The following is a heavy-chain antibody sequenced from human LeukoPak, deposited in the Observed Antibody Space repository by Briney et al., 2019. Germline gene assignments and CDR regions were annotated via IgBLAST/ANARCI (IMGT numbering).Heavy chain of an antibody. J-gene: IGHJ5*02. CDR2: INHSGST. Sequence: PSETLSLTCAVYGGSFSGYYWSWIRQPPGKGLEWIGEINHSGSTNYNPSLKSRVTMSVDTSKNQFSLKLSSVTAADTAVYYCARFLRYCSGGSCYWFDPWGQGTLVTVSS. V-gene: IGHV4-34*01. CDR3: ARFLRYCSGGSCYWFDP. D-gene: IGHD2-15*01. CDR1: GGSFSGYY.